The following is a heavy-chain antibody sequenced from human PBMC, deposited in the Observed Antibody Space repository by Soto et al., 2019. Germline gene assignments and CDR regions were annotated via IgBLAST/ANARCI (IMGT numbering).Heavy chain of an antibody. CDR1: GYTFTGYY. CDR3: ARGLQRGYFLKY. Sequence: ASVKVSCKASGYTFTGYYMHWVRQAPGQGLEWMGWINPNSGGTNYAQKFQGWVTMTRDTSISTAYMELSRLRSDDTAVYYCARGLQRGYFLKYWGQGTLVTVSS. D-gene: IGHD3-3*01. CDR2: INPNSGGT. J-gene: IGHJ4*02. V-gene: IGHV1-2*04.